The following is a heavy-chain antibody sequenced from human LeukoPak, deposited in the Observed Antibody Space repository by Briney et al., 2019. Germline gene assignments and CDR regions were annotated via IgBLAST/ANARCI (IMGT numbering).Heavy chain of an antibody. CDR2: IYYSGTT. CDR3: ARWAVAEYYFDQ. D-gene: IGHD6-19*01. CDR1: GGSISGYY. Sequence: SETLSLTCTVSGGSISGYYWSWIRQPPGKGLEWIGYIYYSGTTNYNPSLRSRVTISVDTSKNQFSLRLSSVTAADTAVYYCARWAVAEYYFDQWGQGTLVTVSS. V-gene: IGHV4-59*01. J-gene: IGHJ4*02.